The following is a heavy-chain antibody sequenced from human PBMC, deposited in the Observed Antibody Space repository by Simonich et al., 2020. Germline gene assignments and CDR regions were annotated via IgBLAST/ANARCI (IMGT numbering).Heavy chain of an antibody. D-gene: IGHD2-15*01. CDR1: GYTFTSYG. V-gene: IGHV1-18*01. Sequence: QVQLVQSGAEVKKPGASVKVSCKASGYTFTSYGISWVRQAPGQGLEWMGWISASNSNTTYAQKLQGRVTMTTDTSTSTAYMERRSLRSDDTAVYYCARASRGTWWYYYFDYWGQGTLVTVSS. CDR3: ARASRGTWWYYYFDY. J-gene: IGHJ4*02. CDR2: ISASNSNT.